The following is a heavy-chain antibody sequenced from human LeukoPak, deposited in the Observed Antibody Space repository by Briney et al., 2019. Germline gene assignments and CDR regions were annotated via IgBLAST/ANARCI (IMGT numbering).Heavy chain of an antibody. J-gene: IGHJ6*04. V-gene: IGHV3-21*01. CDR1: GFTFSSYS. CDR2: ISSSSSYI. Sequence: PGGSLRLSCAASGFTFSSYSMNGVRQAPGKGLEGVSSISSSSSYIYYADSVKGRFTISRDNAKNSLYLQMNTLRAEDTAVYYCAREMVRGVYGMDVWGKGTTVTVSS. CDR3: AREMVRGVYGMDV. D-gene: IGHD3-10*01.